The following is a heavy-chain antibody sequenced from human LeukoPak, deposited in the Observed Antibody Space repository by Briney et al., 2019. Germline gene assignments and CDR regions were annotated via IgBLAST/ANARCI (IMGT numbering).Heavy chain of an antibody. Sequence: ASVKVSCKASGYTFTSYDINWVRQATGQGLEWMGWMNPNSGNTGYAQKFQGRVTITRNTSISTAYMELSSLRSEDTAVYYCARGRRAGGNRTLNWFDPWGQGTLVTVSS. V-gene: IGHV1-8*03. D-gene: IGHD2-8*02. CDR1: GYTFTSYD. J-gene: IGHJ5*02. CDR2: MNPNSGNT. CDR3: ARGRRAGGNRTLNWFDP.